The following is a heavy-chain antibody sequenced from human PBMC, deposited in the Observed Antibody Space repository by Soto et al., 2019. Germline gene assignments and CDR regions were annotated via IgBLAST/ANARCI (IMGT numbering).Heavy chain of an antibody. CDR1: GLTFSSYS. J-gene: IGHJ6*03. D-gene: IGHD3-9*01. V-gene: IGHV3-48*01. Sequence: SCAASGLTFSSYSMNWFRQAPGKGLEWVSYISSSSSTIYYADSVKGRFTISRDNAKNSLYLQMNSLRAEDTAVYYCARYHYDILTGYYTYYYMDVWGKGTTVTVSS. CDR3: ARYHYDILTGYYTYYYMDV. CDR2: ISSSSSTI.